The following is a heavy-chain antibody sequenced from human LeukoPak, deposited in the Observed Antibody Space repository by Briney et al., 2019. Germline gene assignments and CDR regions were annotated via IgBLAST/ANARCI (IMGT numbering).Heavy chain of an antibody. CDR2: ISSSGSTI. J-gene: IGHJ4*02. Sequence: PGGSLRLSCAASGFTFSSYEMNWVRQAPGKGLEWVSYISSSGSTIYYADSVKGRFTISRDNAKNSLYLQVNSLRAEDTAVYYCARTSIAVAGNFDYWGQGTLVTASS. V-gene: IGHV3-48*03. D-gene: IGHD6-19*01. CDR3: ARTSIAVAGNFDY. CDR1: GFTFSSYE.